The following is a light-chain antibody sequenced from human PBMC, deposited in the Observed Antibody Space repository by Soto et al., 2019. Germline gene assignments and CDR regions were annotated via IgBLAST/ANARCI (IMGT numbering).Light chain of an antibody. V-gene: IGLV1-44*01. CDR2: SNN. J-gene: IGLJ2*01. CDR3: AAWDDSLKVV. CDR1: SSNIGSNT. Sequence: QSVLTQAPSGSGTPGQRVTISCSGSSSNIGSNTVNWYQQLPGTAPKLLIYSNNQRPSGVPDRFSGSKSGTSASLAISGLQSEDEADYYCAAWDDSLKVVFGGGTKVTVL.